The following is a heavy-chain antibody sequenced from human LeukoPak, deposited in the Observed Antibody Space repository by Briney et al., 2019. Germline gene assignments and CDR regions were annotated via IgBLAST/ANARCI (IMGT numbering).Heavy chain of an antibody. J-gene: IGHJ5*02. CDR2: IYYSGST. Sequence: SETLSLTCTVSGVSISGYYWNWIRQPPGKGLEWIGYIYYSGSTNYNSSLKSRVTISVDMSKNQVSLKLRSVTAADTAVYYCARAGSSSWFGDWFDPWGQGMLVTVSS. D-gene: IGHD6-13*01. CDR1: GVSISGYY. V-gene: IGHV4-59*01. CDR3: ARAGSSSWFGDWFDP.